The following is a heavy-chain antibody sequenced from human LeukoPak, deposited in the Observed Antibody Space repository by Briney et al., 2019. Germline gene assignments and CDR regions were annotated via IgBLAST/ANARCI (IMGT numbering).Heavy chain of an antibody. CDR3: ARETVRGDPIDY. V-gene: IGHV4-38-2*02. CDR1: GYSISSGYY. J-gene: IGHJ4*02. CDR2: IYHSGST. Sequence: SSETLSLTCTVPGYSISSGYYWGWIRQPPGKGLEWIGSIYHSGSTYYNPSLKSRVTISVDTSKNQFSLKLSSVTAADTAVYYCARETVRGDPIDYWGQGTLVTVSS. D-gene: IGHD3-10*01.